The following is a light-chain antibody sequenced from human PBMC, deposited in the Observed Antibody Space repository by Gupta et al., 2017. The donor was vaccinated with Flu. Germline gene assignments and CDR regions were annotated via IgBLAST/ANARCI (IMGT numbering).Light chain of an antibody. CDR1: QSVLYSSNNKNY. CDR3: QLEASTPHI. V-gene: IGKV4-1*01. Sequence: DIVMTQSPDSLAVSLGERATINCKSSQSVLYSSNNKNYLAWYQQKPGQPPKLLIYWASPRESAVPDRFSGSGSSRAFTLIIISLQAEDVVVYYCQLEASTPHIFGQGTKMEIK. CDR2: WAS. J-gene: IGKJ2*01.